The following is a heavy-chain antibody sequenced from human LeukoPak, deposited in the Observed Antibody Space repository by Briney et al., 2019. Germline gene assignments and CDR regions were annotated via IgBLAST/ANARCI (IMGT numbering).Heavy chain of an antibody. CDR1: GYTFTGCY. Sequence: GASVKVSCKASGYTFTGCYMHWVRQAPGQGLEWMGWINPNSGGTNYAQKFQGRVTMTRDTSISTAYMELSRLRSDDTAVYYCARDLAEAAAGYYYYGMDVWGQGTTVTVSS. CDR2: INPNSGGT. J-gene: IGHJ6*02. V-gene: IGHV1-2*02. D-gene: IGHD6-13*01. CDR3: ARDLAEAAAGYYYYGMDV.